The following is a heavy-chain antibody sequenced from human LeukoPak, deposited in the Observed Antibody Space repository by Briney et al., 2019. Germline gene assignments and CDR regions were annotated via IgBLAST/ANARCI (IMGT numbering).Heavy chain of an antibody. J-gene: IGHJ5*02. V-gene: IGHV3-23*01. Sequence: GGSLRLSCAASGFTFSSYAMSWVRQAPGRGLEWVSGISGSGDNTYYADSVKGRFTISRDNSKNTLYLQMNSLRADDTAVYYCAKGGLVHRFDPWGQGTLVTVSS. CDR1: GFTFSSYA. CDR3: AKGGLVHRFDP. CDR2: ISGSGDNT.